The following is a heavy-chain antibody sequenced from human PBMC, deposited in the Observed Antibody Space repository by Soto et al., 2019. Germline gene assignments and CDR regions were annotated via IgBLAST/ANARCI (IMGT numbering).Heavy chain of an antibody. CDR3: ERAPIIVAVTLHENSLDS. V-gene: IGHV1-69*13. Sequence: SVKVSCKASGGTFSNSGISWVRQAPGQGLEWMGGIIPIFDTTNYAQKLQGRITIIADESTNTVYMELSNLRSADTGVYYCERAPIIVAVTLHENSLDSWGQGTLVTVSS. D-gene: IGHD2-21*02. J-gene: IGHJ4*02. CDR2: IIPIFDTT. CDR1: GGTFSNSG.